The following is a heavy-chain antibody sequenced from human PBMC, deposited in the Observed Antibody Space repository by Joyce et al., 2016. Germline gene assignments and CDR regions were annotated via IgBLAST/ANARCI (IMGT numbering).Heavy chain of an antibody. V-gene: IGHV4-34*02. CDR1: GGSFSGYY. D-gene: IGHD6-6*01. J-gene: IGHJ2*01. Sequence: QVLLQQWGAGLLKPSETLSLTCAVYGGSFSGYYWSWIRQPPGKGLEWVGEINQSGSTTYSPSLKSRRIIAVETSNNQHSLGLTAVTAADTAVYYCARRRAAPGYWYFDLRGRGTLVTVSS. CDR3: ARRRAAPGYWYFDL. CDR2: INQSGST.